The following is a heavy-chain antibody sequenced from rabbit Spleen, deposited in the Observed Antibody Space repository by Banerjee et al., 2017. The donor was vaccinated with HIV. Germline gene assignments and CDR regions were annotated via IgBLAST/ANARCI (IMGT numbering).Heavy chain of an antibody. CDR1: GFSFSSSYW. CDR2: SYAGSSGST. J-gene: IGHJ3*01. V-gene: IGHV1S40*01. CDR3: ARDLTDVIGWNFGW. Sequence: QSLEESGGDLVKPGASLTLTCTASGFSFSSSYWICWVRQAPGKGLEWIACSYAGSSGSTYSAIWAKGRFTISKTSSTTVTLQMTSLTAADTATYFCARDLTDVIGWNFGWWGQGTLVTVS. D-gene: IGHD4-1*01.